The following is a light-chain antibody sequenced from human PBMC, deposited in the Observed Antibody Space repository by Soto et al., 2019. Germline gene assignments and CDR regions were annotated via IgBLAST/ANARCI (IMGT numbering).Light chain of an antibody. CDR2: CAS. Sequence: DIVMTQPPLSLPVTPGEPASISCRSSQSLLSSNGKNYLNWYLQKPGQSPQLLIYCASTRAAGVPDRFSGSGSGTDFTLKISRVEVEDVGLYYCLQALQTPPTFGQGTRLEIK. J-gene: IGKJ5*01. CDR3: LQALQTPPT. V-gene: IGKV2-28*01. CDR1: QSLLSSNGKNY.